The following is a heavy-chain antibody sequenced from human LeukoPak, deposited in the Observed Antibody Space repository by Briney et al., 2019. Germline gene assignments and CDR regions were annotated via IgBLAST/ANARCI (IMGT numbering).Heavy chain of an antibody. Sequence: SETLSLTCTVSGGSISSGGYHWGWIRQPPGKGPEWIGRISYSGSTFYNSSLRSRVTISVDTSKNQFSLMLRSVTAADTAVYYCARPRYSSGWYPNWFDPWGQGILVTVSS. V-gene: IGHV4-39*01. CDR2: ISYSGST. CDR1: GGSISSGGYH. J-gene: IGHJ5*02. CDR3: ARPRYSSGWYPNWFDP. D-gene: IGHD6-19*01.